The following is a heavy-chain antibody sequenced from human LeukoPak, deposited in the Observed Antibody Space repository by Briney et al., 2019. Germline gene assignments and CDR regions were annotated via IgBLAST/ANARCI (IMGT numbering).Heavy chain of an antibody. CDR3: ALLGVVSNYYYYGMDV. CDR2: ISGSGGST. J-gene: IGHJ6*02. Sequence: GGSLRLSCAASGFTFSSYAMSWVRQAPGKEVEWVSAISGSGGSTYYADSVKGRFTISRDNSKNTLYLQMNSLRAEDTAVYYCALLGVVSNYYYYGMDVWGQGTTVTVSS. D-gene: IGHD2-15*01. V-gene: IGHV3-23*01. CDR1: GFTFSSYA.